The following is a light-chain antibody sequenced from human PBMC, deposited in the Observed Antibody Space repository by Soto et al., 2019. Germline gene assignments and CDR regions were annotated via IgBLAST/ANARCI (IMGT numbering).Light chain of an antibody. CDR1: QAIRTA. Sequence: IQLTQSPSSLYASVGDRVTITCRASQAIRTALGWYQQKPGKVPKLLIYAAYILQSRVPSRFSGSGSGTDFTLTISSLQPEDFATYYCQPYNSYSRTFGPGTKVDIK. CDR3: QPYNSYSRT. V-gene: IGKV1-17*01. CDR2: AAY. J-gene: IGKJ1*01.